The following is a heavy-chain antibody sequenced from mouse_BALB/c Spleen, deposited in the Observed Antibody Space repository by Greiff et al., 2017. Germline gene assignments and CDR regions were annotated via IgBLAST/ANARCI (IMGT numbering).Heavy chain of an antibody. D-gene: IGHD1-1*02. CDR3: TRGGPYFDY. J-gene: IGHJ2*01. Sequence: QVQLQQPGAELVRPGASVKLSCKASGYTFTSYWINWVKQRPGQGLEWIGNIYPSDSYTNYIQKFKDKATLTVDKSSSTAYMQLSSPTSEDSAVYYCTRGGPYFDYWGQGTTLTVSS. CDR2: IYPSDSYT. V-gene: IGHV1-69*02. CDR1: GYTFTSYW.